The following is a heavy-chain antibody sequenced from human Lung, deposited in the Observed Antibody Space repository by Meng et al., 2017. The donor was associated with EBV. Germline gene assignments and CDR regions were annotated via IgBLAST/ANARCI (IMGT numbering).Heavy chain of an antibody. CDR1: GFTFSSYA. Sequence: EVQLXXXXXGLLXAXXXLRLSCAASGFTFSSYAMSWVRQAPGKGLEWVSAISGSGGSTYYADSVKGRFTISRDNSKNTLYLQMNSLRAEDTAVYYCAKLRLELTARWGQGTLVTVSS. CDR3: AKLRLELTAR. D-gene: IGHD1-1*01. J-gene: IGHJ4*02. CDR2: ISGSGGST. V-gene: IGHV3-23*01.